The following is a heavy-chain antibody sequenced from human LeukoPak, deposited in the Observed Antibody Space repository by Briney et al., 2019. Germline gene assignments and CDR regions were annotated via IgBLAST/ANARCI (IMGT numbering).Heavy chain of an antibody. Sequence: SVKVSCKASGFTFTSSAMQWVRQARGQRLEWIGWIVVGSGNTNYAQKFQERVTITRDMSTSTAYMELSSLRSEDTAVYYCARGGWSMVRSWGYVYWGQGTLVTVSS. CDR2: IVVGSGNT. D-gene: IGHD3-10*01. V-gene: IGHV1-58*02. CDR1: GFTFTSSA. CDR3: ARGGWSMVRSWGYVY. J-gene: IGHJ4*02.